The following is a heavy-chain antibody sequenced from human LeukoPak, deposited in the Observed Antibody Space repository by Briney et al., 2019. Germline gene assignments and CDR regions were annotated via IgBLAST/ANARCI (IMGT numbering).Heavy chain of an antibody. CDR1: GFTLSSYW. Sequence: GGSLRLCCAASGFTLSSYWMSWVRQAPGKGLEWVANIKEDGSEKYYVDSVKGRFTISRDNAKNSVFLQMNSLRSEDTAVYYCAREAWFGELDWGQGTLVTVSS. D-gene: IGHD3-10*01. CDR2: IKEDGSEK. V-gene: IGHV3-7*01. J-gene: IGHJ4*02. CDR3: AREAWFGELD.